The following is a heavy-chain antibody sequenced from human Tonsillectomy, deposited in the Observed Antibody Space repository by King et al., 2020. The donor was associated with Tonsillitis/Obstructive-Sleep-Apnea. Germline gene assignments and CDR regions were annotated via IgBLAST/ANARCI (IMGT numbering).Heavy chain of an antibody. CDR2: IYYSGSA. V-gene: IGHV4-59*02. CDR3: ARGLHGEAGGEGY. D-gene: IGHD2-21*01. Sequence: QLQESGPGLVKPSETLSLTCTVSGGSVSSYYWSWIRQPPGKGLEWIGYIYYSGSANYNPSLKSRVTISVDTSKNQFSLKLSSVTAADTAVYYCARGLHGEAGGEGYWGQGTLVTVSS. CDR1: GGSVSSYY. J-gene: IGHJ4*02.